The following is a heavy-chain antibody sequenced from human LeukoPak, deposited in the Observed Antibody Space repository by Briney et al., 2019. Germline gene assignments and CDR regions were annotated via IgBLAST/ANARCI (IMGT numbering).Heavy chain of an antibody. CDR3: AREVRGDYFDF. V-gene: IGHV3-53*01. CDR2: IHAGGTT. Sequence: GGSLRLSCTVSGFTVSSNYMNWVRQAPGKGLEWVSVIHAGGTTFYADSVKGRFTISRDNSKNTLYLQMNSLRADDTAVYYCAREVRGDYFDFWGQGTLVTVSS. D-gene: IGHD3-16*01. CDR1: GFTVSSNY. J-gene: IGHJ4*02.